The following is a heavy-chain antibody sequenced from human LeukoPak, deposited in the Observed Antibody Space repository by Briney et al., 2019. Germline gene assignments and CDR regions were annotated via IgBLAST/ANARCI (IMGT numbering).Heavy chain of an antibody. CDR2: MNPNSGDT. D-gene: IGHD3-3*01. CDR1: GYTFTSYD. V-gene: IGHV1-8*01. Sequence: GASVKVSCKASGYTFTSYDINWVRQATGQGLEWMGWMNPNSGDTGYAQKFQGRVTMTRNTSISTAYMELSSLRSEDTAVYYCVRAWGGPYNWFDPWGQGTLVTVSS. J-gene: IGHJ5*02. CDR3: VRAWGGPYNWFDP.